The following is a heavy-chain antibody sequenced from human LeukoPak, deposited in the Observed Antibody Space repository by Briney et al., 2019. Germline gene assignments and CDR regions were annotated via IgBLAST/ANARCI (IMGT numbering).Heavy chain of an antibody. CDR2: ISGSGGST. J-gene: IGHJ6*02. D-gene: IGHD3-22*01. CDR1: GFTFSSYA. CDR3: AKDPYYYDSSMDV. Sequence: GGSLRLSCAASGFTFSSYAMSWDRQAPGKGLEWVSAISGSGGSTYYADSVKGRFTISRDNSKNTLYLQMNSLRAEDTAVYYRAKDPYYYDSSMDVWGQGTTVTVSS. V-gene: IGHV3-23*01.